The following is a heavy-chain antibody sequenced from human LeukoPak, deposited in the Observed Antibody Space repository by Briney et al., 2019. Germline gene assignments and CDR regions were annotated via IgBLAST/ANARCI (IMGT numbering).Heavy chain of an antibody. Sequence: GGSLRLSCAASGFTFSSYWMSWVRQAPGKGLEWVANIKQDGSEKYYVDSVKGRFTIFRDNAKNSLYLQMNSLRAEDTAVYYCARTPVADAFDIWGQGTMVTVSS. CDR2: IKQDGSEK. D-gene: IGHD6-19*01. J-gene: IGHJ3*02. CDR1: GFTFSSYW. V-gene: IGHV3-7*01. CDR3: ARTPVADAFDI.